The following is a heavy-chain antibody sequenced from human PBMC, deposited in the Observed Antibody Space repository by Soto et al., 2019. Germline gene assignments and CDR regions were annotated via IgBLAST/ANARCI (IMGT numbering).Heavy chain of an antibody. D-gene: IGHD3-10*01. CDR3: ANSRSPDLLIWFGVPVY. J-gene: IGHJ4*02. Sequence: PGGSLRLSCAASGFTFNTYAMFWVRQAPGKGLEWVSSISGSGGTTYYADSVRGRFTISRDTSKNTLYLQMTSLRAEDTALYFCANSRSPDLLIWFGVPVYWGQGTLVTVSS. CDR2: ISGSGGTT. V-gene: IGHV3-23*01. CDR1: GFTFNTYA.